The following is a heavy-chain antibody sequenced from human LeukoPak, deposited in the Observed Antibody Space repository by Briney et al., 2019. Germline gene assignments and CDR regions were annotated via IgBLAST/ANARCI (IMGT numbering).Heavy chain of an antibody. CDR2: ISGYNGNT. CDR3: ARDEWQQLVLIEY. V-gene: IGHV1-18*01. J-gene: IGHJ4*02. CDR1: GYTFSNHG. D-gene: IGHD6-13*01. Sequence: GASVEVSCKASGYTFSNHGISWVRQAPGQGLEWMGWISGYNGNTNYAQNFQGRVTMTTDTSTSTAYMELRSLRHDDTAIYYCARDEWQQLVLIEYWGQGTLVTVS.